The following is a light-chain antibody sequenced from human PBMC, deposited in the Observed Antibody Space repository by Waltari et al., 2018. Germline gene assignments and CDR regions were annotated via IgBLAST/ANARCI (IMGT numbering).Light chain of an antibody. CDR2: NNN. Sequence: QSVLTQPPSASGTPGPRVTISCSGSNSNIGSHSVHGYHQLPGTAPKVLIYNNNQRPSGVPDRFSGSKSGTSASLAIRGLQSEDEADYYCATWDNSLSGPVFGGGTQLTVL. J-gene: IGLJ7*01. CDR3: ATWDNSLSGPV. V-gene: IGLV1-44*01. CDR1: NSNIGSHS.